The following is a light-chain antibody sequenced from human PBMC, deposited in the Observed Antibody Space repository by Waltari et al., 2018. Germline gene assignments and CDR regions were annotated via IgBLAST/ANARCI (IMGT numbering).Light chain of an antibody. CDR1: QGISSY. CDR2: TAS. CDR3: QHLNSYPVT. Sequence: DIQLTQSPYFLSASVGDRVTITCRASQGISSYLAWYQQKTGKAPKLLIYTASTLQSGVPSRFSGSGSGTEFTLTISSLQPEDFATYYCQHLNSYPVTFGQGTKLEIK. V-gene: IGKV1-9*01. J-gene: IGKJ2*01.